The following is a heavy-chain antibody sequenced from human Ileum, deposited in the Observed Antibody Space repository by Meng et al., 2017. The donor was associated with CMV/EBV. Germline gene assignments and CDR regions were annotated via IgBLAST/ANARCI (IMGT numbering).Heavy chain of an antibody. CDR3: VHRRDYSGNWNGGSVDF. CDR1: TSSSGV. J-gene: IGHJ4*02. D-gene: IGHD1-1*01. V-gene: IGHV2-5*02. CDR2: IYWDDDK. Sequence: TSSSGVVGWIRQTTGKALEWLAFIYWDDDKRYSPSLKSRLTITKDAPKNQVVLTMTNMGPADTATYHCVHRRDYSGNWNGGSVDFWGQGALVTVSS.